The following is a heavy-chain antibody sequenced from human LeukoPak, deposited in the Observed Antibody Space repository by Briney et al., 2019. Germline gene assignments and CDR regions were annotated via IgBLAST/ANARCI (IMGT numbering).Heavy chain of an antibody. CDR3: ARVYSGSYYRWFDP. CDR2: INPNSGGT. V-gene: IGHV1-2*02. CDR1: GYTFTGYY. J-gene: IGHJ5*02. Sequence: ASVKVSCKASGYTFTGYYMHWVRQAPGQGLEWMGWINPNSGGTNYAQKFQGRVTMTRDTSISTAYTELSRLRSDDTAVYYCARVYSGSYYRWFDPWGQGTLVTVSS. D-gene: IGHD1-26*01.